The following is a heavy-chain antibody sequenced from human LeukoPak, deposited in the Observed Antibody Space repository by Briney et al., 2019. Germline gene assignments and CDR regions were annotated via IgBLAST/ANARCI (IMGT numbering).Heavy chain of an antibody. CDR2: INHGGST. D-gene: IGHD3-10*01. J-gene: IGHJ4*02. V-gene: IGHV4-34*01. CDR3: ARAMNGSGRTEYYFDY. CDR1: GGSFSGYY. Sequence: MSSETLSLTCAVYGGSFSGYYWSWIRQPPGKGLEWIGEINHGGSTNYNPSLKSRVTISVDTSKNQFSLKLSSVTAADTAVYYCARAMNGSGRTEYYFDYWGQGTLVTVSS.